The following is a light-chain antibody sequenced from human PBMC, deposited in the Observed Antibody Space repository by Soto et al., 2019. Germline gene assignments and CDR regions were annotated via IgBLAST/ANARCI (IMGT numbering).Light chain of an antibody. CDR3: QSYDSSLSTYV. Sequence: QSALTQPPSVSGAPGQRVTISCTGSSSNIGTGYDVHWYQQLPGTAPKVLIYGSTNRPSGVPDRFSGSKSGTSASLAITGLQAEDEADYYCQSYDSSLSTYVFXTGTKVTVL. J-gene: IGLJ1*01. CDR2: GST. V-gene: IGLV1-40*01. CDR1: SSNIGTGYD.